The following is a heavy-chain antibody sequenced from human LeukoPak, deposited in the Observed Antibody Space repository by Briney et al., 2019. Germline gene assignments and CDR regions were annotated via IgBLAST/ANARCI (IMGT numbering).Heavy chain of an antibody. Sequence: PSETLSLTCTVSGGSISNYYWSWIRQSPGKGLECIGYIYYTGSTNYNPSLKSRVTISPDTSKNQFSLKLSSVTAADTAVYYCVRLDPHIDGTSWFFDSWGQGTLVTVSS. V-gene: IGHV4-59*08. J-gene: IGHJ4*02. CDR3: VRLDPHIDGTSWFFDS. CDR2: IYYTGST. D-gene: IGHD2-21*01. CDR1: GGSISNYY.